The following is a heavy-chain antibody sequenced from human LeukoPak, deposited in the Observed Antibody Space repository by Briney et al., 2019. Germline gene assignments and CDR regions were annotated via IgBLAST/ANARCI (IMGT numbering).Heavy chain of an antibody. D-gene: IGHD6-13*01. CDR3: ARDMASAAAHDY. J-gene: IGHJ4*02. V-gene: IGHV1-2*02. CDR2: INPNSGGT. Sequence: ASVKVSCKASGYTFTGYYMHWVRQAPGQGLEWMGWINPNSGGTNYAQKFQGRVTMTRDTSISTAYMELSRLRSDDTAVCYCARDMASAAAHDYWGQGTLVTVSS. CDR1: GYTFTGYY.